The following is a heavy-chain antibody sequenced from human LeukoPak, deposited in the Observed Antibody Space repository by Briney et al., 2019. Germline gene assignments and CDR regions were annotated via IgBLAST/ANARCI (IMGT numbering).Heavy chain of an antibody. D-gene: IGHD6-13*01. CDR3: ARGQQLVLGPFDI. V-gene: IGHV1-8*01. Sequence: GASVKVSCKASGYTFTSYDINWVRQATGQGLEWMGWMNPNSGNTGYAQKFQGRVTMTRDTSISTAYMELSRLRSDDTAVYYCARGQQLVLGPFDIWGQGTMVTVSS. CDR2: MNPNSGNT. CDR1: GYTFTSYD. J-gene: IGHJ3*02.